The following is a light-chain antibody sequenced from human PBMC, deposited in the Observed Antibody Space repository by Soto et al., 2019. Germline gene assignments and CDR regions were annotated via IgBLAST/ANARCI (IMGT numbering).Light chain of an antibody. CDR2: ADT. Sequence: EIVLTQSPGTLSLSPGERATLSCRSSQSVSSSYLAWYQQKPGQAPRLLIYADTYRATGIPARFSGRGSGTDFALSISGLEPADFAVYYCQLRRDWPPSITVGQGTRLEIK. J-gene: IGKJ5*01. CDR3: QLRRDWPPSIT. V-gene: IGKV3D-20*02. CDR1: QSVSSSY.